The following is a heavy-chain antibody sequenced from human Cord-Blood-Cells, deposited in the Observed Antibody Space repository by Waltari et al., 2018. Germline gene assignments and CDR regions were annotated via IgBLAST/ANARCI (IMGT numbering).Heavy chain of an antibody. J-gene: IGHJ3*02. CDR3: ARGLLVIDAFDI. CDR2: ISPILGIA. V-gene: IGHV1-69*09. Sequence: QVQLVQSGAEVKKPGSSVKVSCKASGGTFSSYAISWVRQAPGQGLGWMGRISPILGIASYAQKFQGRFTITADKSTSTAYMELSSLRSEYTAVYYCARGLLVIDAFDIWGQGTMVTVSS. D-gene: IGHD6-13*01. CDR1: GGTFSSYA.